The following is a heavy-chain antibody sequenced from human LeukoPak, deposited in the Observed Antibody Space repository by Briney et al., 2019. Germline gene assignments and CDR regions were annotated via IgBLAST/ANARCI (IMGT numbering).Heavy chain of an antibody. D-gene: IGHD3-3*01. CDR1: GYTFTSYY. J-gene: IGHJ5*02. V-gene: IGHV1-46*01. CDR2: INPSGGST. Sequence: GASVKVSCKASGYTFTSYYMHWERQAPGQGLEWMGIINPSGGSTSYAQKFQGRVTMTRDTSTSTVYMELSSLRSEDTAVYYCARDESTYYDFWSGYGPWAWFDPWGQGTLVTVSS. CDR3: ARDESTYYDFWSGYGPWAWFDP.